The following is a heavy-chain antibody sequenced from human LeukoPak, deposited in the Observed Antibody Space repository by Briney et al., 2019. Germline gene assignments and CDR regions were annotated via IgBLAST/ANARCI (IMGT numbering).Heavy chain of an antibody. CDR3: ASVDPRRTWFDP. CDR2: INPNSGGT. CDR1: GYTFTGYY. V-gene: IGHV1-2*06. D-gene: IGHD3-9*01. Sequence: ASVRVSCKASGYTFTGYYMHWVRQAPGQGLEWMGRINPNSGGTNYAQKFQGRVTMTRDTSISTAYMEPSRLRSDDTAVYYCASVDPRRTWFDPWGQGTLVTVSS. J-gene: IGHJ5*02.